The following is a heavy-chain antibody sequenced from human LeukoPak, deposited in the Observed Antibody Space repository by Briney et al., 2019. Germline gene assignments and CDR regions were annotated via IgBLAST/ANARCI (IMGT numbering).Heavy chain of an antibody. J-gene: IGHJ4*02. V-gene: IGHV3-23*01. Sequence: GGSLRLSCAASGFTFSSYAMSWVRQAPGKGLEWVSAIGGSGGSTYYADSVKGRFTISRDNSKNTLYLQMNSLRAEDTAVYYCAKDPLIVVVVAATQNYFDYWGQGTLVTVSS. D-gene: IGHD2-15*01. CDR1: GFTFSSYA. CDR2: IGGSGGST. CDR3: AKDPLIVVVVAATQNYFDY.